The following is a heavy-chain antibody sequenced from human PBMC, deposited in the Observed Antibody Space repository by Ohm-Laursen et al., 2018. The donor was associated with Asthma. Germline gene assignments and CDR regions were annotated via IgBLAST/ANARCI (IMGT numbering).Heavy chain of an antibody. CDR2: IYYSGST. J-gene: IGHJ3*02. D-gene: IGHD6-19*01. Sequence: SDTLSLTCTVSGGSISSYYWSWIRQPPGKGLEWIGYIYYSGSTNYNPSLKSRVTISVDTSKNQFSLKLSSVTAADTAVYYCARYKQWLDPDAFDIWGQGTMVTVSS. V-gene: IGHV4-59*07. CDR3: ARYKQWLDPDAFDI. CDR1: GGSISSYY.